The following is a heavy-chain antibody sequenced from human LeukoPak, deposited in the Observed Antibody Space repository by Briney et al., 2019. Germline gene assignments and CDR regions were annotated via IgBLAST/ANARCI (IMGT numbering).Heavy chain of an antibody. J-gene: IGHJ4*02. V-gene: IGHV3-23*01. D-gene: IGHD2-15*01. CDR2: ITGSGGST. CDR1: GFSFNNYA. CDR3: AKAGEYCPDGSCYSENYYFDY. Sequence: GGSLRLCCEASGFSFNNYAMTWVRQAPGRGLEWVSGITGSGGSTYYSVKGRFTISRDNSKNTLFLQMSNLRAEDTAVYYCAKAGEYCPDGSCYSENYYFDYWGQGTLVTVSS.